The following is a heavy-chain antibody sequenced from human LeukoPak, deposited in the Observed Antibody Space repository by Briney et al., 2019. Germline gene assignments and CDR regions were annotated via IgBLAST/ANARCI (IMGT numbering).Heavy chain of an antibody. J-gene: IGHJ2*01. CDR3: ARRMQCSGGSCYRTPTLSQRNWYFDL. V-gene: IGHV4-61*02. CDR2: IYNSGST. D-gene: IGHD2-15*01. Sequence: PSETLSLTCIVSGGSISRGSYYWSWIRQPAGKGLEWMGRIYNSGSTNYNPSLKSRVTISTDMSKNQISLKLSSVTAADTAVYYCARRMQCSGGSCYRTPTLSQRNWYFDLWGRGTLVTVSS. CDR1: GGSISRGSYY.